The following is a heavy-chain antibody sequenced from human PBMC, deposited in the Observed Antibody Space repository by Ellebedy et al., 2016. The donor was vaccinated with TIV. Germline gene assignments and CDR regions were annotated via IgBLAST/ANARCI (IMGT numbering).Heavy chain of an antibody. CDR3: ARDTFGGWSGFDY. V-gene: IGHV4-59*12. CDR1: GGSISSYY. D-gene: IGHD3-3*01. Sequence: SETLSLTCTVSGGSISSYYWSWIRQPPEKGLEWIGNIYYSGSTNYSPSLRSRVTISVDTSKNQVSLKLSSVTTADTAIYYCARDTFGGWSGFDYWGQGSLVTVSS. J-gene: IGHJ4*02. CDR2: IYYSGST.